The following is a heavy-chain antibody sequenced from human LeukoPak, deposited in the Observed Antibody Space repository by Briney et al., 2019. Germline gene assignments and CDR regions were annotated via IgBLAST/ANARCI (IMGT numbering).Heavy chain of an antibody. CDR2: IRYDGSNK. CDR1: GLTFSNYG. J-gene: IGHJ4*02. Sequence: GGSLRLSCAASGLTFSNYGMHWVRQAPGKGLEWVAFIRYDGSNKYYADSVKGRFTISRDNSKNRLYLQMNSLRAEDTAVYYCAKDRVLRYFDWLFDLDHWGQGTLVTVYS. V-gene: IGHV3-30*02. D-gene: IGHD3-9*01. CDR3: AKDRVLRYFDWLFDLDH.